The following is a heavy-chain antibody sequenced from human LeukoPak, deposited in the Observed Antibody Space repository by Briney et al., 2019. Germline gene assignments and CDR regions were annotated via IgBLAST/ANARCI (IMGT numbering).Heavy chain of an antibody. V-gene: IGHV1-8*01. J-gene: IGHJ4*02. D-gene: IGHD2-8*01. CDR1: GYTFTSYD. CDR3: ARLDCTNGVCYCSY. Sequence: GASVKVSCKASGYTFTSYDINWVRQATGQGLEWMGWMNPNSGNTGYAQKFQGRVTMTRNTSISTAYMELSGLRSEDTAVYYCARLDCTNGVCYCSYWGQGTLVTVSS. CDR2: MNPNSGNT.